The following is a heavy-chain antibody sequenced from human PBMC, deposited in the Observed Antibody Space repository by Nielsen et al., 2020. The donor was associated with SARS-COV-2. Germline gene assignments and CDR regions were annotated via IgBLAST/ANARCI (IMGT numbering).Heavy chain of an antibody. J-gene: IGHJ3*02. D-gene: IGHD6-6*01. Sequence: SETLSLTCTVSGGSISNSIYYWGWIRQPPGKGLEWISSIYYTGNTYYNPSLKSRVTLSVDTSKNLFSLRLNSVTTADTAVYYCARGDSSSPWGALDIWGQGTMVTVSS. CDR2: IYYTGNT. CDR1: GGSISNSIYY. V-gene: IGHV4-39*07. CDR3: ARGDSSSPWGALDI.